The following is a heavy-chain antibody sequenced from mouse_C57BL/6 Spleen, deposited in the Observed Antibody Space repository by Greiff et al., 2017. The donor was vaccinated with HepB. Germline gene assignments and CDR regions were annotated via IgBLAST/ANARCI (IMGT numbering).Heavy chain of an antibody. CDR2: IYPGDGDT. Sequence: QVHVKQSGAELVKPGASVKISCKASGYAFSSYWMNWVKQRPGKGLEWIGQIYPGDGDTNYNGKFKGKATLTADKSSSTAYMQLSSLTSEDSAVYFCARYDYDGGAAWFAYWGQGTLVTVSA. V-gene: IGHV1-80*01. D-gene: IGHD2-4*01. CDR1: GYAFSSYW. J-gene: IGHJ3*01. CDR3: ARYDYDGGAAWFAY.